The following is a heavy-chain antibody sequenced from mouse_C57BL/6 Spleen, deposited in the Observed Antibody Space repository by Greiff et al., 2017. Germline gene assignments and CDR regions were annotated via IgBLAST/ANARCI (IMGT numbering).Heavy chain of an antibody. V-gene: IGHV1-54*01. D-gene: IGHD2-4*01. Sequence: QVQLQQSGAELVRPGTSVKVSCKASGYAFTNYLIEWVKQRPGQGLEWIGVINPGSGGTNYNAMFKGKATLPADKSSSTAYMKLSSLTSADSAVYFCARSDYDYDGAGFAYWGQGTLVTVSA. CDR3: ARSDYDYDGAGFAY. J-gene: IGHJ3*01. CDR1: GYAFTNYL. CDR2: INPGSGGT.